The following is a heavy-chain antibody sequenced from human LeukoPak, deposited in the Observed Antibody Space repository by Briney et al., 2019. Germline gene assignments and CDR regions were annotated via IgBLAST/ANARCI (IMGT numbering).Heavy chain of an antibody. CDR2: IKQDGSEK. CDR3: ARGYYSSGWYMGYYFDY. CDR1: GFTFSSYW. J-gene: IGHJ4*02. V-gene: IGHV3-7*01. D-gene: IGHD6-19*01. Sequence: GSLRLSCAASGFTFSSYWMSWVRQAPGKGLEWVANIKQDGSEKYYVDSVKGRFTISRDNAKNSLYLQMNSLRAEDTAVYYCARGYYSSGWYMGYYFDYWGQGTLVTVSS.